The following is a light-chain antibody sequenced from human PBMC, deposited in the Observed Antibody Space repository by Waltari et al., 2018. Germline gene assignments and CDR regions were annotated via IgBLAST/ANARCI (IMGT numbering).Light chain of an antibody. V-gene: IGKV3-11*01. J-gene: IGKJ4*01. CDR3: QQRSKWFT. CDR1: QSVSSY. CDR2: YAS. Sequence: LSGRASQSVSSYVAWYQQKPGQAPRLLIYYASKRATGIPARFTGRWSGTHFTLTISSLEPEDFAVYYCQQRSKWFTFGGGTKVEIK.